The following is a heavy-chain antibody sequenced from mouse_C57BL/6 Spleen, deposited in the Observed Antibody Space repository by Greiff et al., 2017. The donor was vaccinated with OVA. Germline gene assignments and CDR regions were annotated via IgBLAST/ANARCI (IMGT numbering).Heavy chain of an antibody. D-gene: IGHD2-5*01. CDR3: ARWGSNYVFAY. J-gene: IGHJ3*01. CDR1: GFTFSDYG. Sequence: EVKLMESGGGLVKPGGSLKLSCAASGFTFSDYGMHWVRQAPEKGLEWVAYISSGSSTIYYADTVKGRFTISRDNAKNTLFLQMTSLRSEDTAMYYCARWGSNYVFAYWGQGTLVTVSA. V-gene: IGHV5-17*01. CDR2: ISSGSSTI.